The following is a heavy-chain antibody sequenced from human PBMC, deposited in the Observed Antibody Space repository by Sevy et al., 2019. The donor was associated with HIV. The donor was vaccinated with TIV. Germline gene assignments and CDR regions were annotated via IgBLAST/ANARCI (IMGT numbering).Heavy chain of an antibody. CDR2: IWHDGSKK. Sequence: GGSLRLSCVASGVTFRNYGLHWVRQAPGKGLEWVALIWHDGSKKYYVDSVKGRFTISRDNSKNTLYLQMNSLRAEDTAVYFCARVGYCSSTSCYDPYAMDVWGQGTTVTVSS. CDR3: ARVGYCSSTSCYDPYAMDV. CDR1: GVTFRNYG. J-gene: IGHJ6*02. V-gene: IGHV3-33*01. D-gene: IGHD2-2*01.